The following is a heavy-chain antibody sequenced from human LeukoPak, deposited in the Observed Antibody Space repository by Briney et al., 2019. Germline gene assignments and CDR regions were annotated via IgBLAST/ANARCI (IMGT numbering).Heavy chain of an antibody. CDR1: GVSISNHY. CDR3: ARIAGYSSFYYYYGMDV. D-gene: IGHD6-13*01. V-gene: IGHV4-59*08. Sequence: SETLSLTCTVSGVSISNHYSSWIRQPPGKGLEWIGYIYYTGNTNYNPSLKSRVTISEDTSKNQVSLRLSSVTAADTAVYYCARIAGYSSFYYYYGMDVWGQGTTVTVSS. J-gene: IGHJ6*02. CDR2: IYYTGNT.